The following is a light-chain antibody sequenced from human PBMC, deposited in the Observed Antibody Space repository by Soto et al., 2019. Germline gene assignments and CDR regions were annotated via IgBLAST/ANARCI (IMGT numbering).Light chain of an antibody. CDR3: GTWDSSLSAVV. V-gene: IGLV1-51*01. CDR1: SSNIGDND. CDR2: DNT. J-gene: IGLJ3*02. Sequence: QSVLTQPPSVSAAPGQRVTLACSGTSSNIGDNDVSWFRHPPGTAPELLIYDNTKRPSGIPDRFSGSKSGTSVTLGISGLQTGDEADYYCGTWDSSLSAVVFGGGTKLTVL.